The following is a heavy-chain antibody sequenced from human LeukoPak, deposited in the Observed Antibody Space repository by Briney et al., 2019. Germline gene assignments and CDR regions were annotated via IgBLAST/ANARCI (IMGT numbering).Heavy chain of an antibody. CDR1: GGSISSYY. CDR2: IYTSGST. CDR3: ARDSIAVAGVDYYYYMDV. V-gene: IGHV4-4*07. Sequence: SETLSLTCTVSGGSISSYYWSWIRQPAGKGLEWIGRIYTSGSTNYNPSLKSRVTMSVDTSKNQFSLKLSSVTAADTAVYYCARDSIAVAGVDYYYYMDVWGKGTTVTIPS. J-gene: IGHJ6*03. D-gene: IGHD6-19*01.